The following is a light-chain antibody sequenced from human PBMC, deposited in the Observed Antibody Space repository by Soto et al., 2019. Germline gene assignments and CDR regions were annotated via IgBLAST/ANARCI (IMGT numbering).Light chain of an antibody. J-gene: IGKJ4*01. CDR3: QQADSFPLT. Sequence: DIQMTQSPSSVSASVGDRVIITCRASQDISTSLAWYQQKPGKAPNLLIYAVSRLQRGVPSRFSGSGSGTDFTLTISSLQPEDFASYYCQQADSFPLTFGGGTKVEIK. CDR1: QDISTS. V-gene: IGKV1-12*01. CDR2: AVS.